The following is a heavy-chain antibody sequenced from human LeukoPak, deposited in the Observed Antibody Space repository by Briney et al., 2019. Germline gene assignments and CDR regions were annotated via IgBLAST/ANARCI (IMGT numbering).Heavy chain of an antibody. J-gene: IGHJ6*02. V-gene: IGHV4-34*01. CDR1: GGSFSGYY. CDR3: ARVFNGMDV. Sequence: NASETLSLTCAVYGGSFSGYYWSWIRQPPGEGLEWIGEINHSGSTNYNPSLKSRVTISVDTSKNQFSLKLSSVTAADTAVYYCARVFNGMDVWGQGTTVTVSS. D-gene: IGHD3-9*01. CDR2: INHSGST.